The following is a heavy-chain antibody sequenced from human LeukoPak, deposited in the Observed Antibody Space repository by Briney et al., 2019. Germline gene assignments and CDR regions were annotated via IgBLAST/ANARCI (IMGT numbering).Heavy chain of an antibody. D-gene: IGHD4-11*01. CDR3: ARDADRGYHYHDYFGP. CDR1: GYTFTDYF. J-gene: IGHJ5*02. CDR2: IDPNSGGT. V-gene: IGHV1-2*02. Sequence: ASVKVSCKASGYTFTDYFMHWVRQAPGQGLEWMGWIDPNSGGTKYAQNFQGRVTLTSDTSISTAYMELTRLTSDDMAVYECARDADRGYHYHDYFGPWGQGTLVTVSS.